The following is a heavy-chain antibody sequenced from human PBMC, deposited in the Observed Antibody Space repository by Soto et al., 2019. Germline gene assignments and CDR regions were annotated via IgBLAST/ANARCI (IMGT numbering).Heavy chain of an antibody. Sequence: AGGSLRLACVASGFTFSSYGMHWVRQAPGKGLGWVAVIWYDGSNKYYADSVKGRFTVSRDNSKNTLYLQMNSLRAEDTAVYYCARDASTGYCSSTSCLSGMDVWGQGTTVTVSS. CDR1: GFTFSSYG. D-gene: IGHD2-2*01. J-gene: IGHJ6*02. CDR3: ARDASTGYCSSTSCLSGMDV. CDR2: IWYDGSNK. V-gene: IGHV3-33*01.